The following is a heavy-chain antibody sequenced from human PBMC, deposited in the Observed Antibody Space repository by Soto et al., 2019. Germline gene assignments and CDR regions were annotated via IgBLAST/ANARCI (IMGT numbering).Heavy chain of an antibody. CDR3: ARVYGRYLDY. J-gene: IGHJ4*02. CDR1: GGSISSYY. CDR2: IYYSGST. D-gene: IGHD3-10*01. V-gene: IGHV4-59*01. Sequence: SQTLSLTCTVSGGSISSYYWSWIRQPPGKGLEWIGYIYYSGSTNYNPSLKSRVTISVDTSKNQFSLKLSSVTAADTAVYYCARVYGRYLDYWGQGTLVTVSS.